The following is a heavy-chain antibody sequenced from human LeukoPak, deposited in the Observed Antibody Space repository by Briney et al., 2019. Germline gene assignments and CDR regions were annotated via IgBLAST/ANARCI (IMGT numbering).Heavy chain of an antibody. J-gene: IGHJ5*02. CDR1: GFTFSSYS. D-gene: IGHD3-16*01. Sequence: SGGSLRLSCAASGFTFSSYSMTWVRQAPGKGLEWVSSISSSSSYIYYADSVKGRFTVSRDNAKNSLSLQMNSLRAEDTAVYYCAHLSRLGELHGSWGQGTLVTVSS. V-gene: IGHV3-21*01. CDR3: AHLSRLGELHGS. CDR2: ISSSSSYI.